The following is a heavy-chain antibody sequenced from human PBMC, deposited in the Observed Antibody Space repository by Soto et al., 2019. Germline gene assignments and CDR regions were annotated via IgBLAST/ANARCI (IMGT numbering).Heavy chain of an antibody. CDR2: IKQDGSEK. CDR1: GFTFGSYW. J-gene: IGHJ4*02. CDR3: ARQPLGFAVTHPLDY. V-gene: IGHV3-7*01. D-gene: IGHD4-17*01. Sequence: EVQLVESGGGLVQPGGSLRLSCAASGFTFGSYWMSWVRQAPGKGLEWVANIKQDGSEKYYVDSVKGRFTISRDNAKNSLYLQMNGLRAEDTAVYYCARQPLGFAVTHPLDYWGQGTLVTVSS.